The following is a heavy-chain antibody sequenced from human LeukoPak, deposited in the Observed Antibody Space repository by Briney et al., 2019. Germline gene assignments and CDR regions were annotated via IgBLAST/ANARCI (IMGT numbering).Heavy chain of an antibody. D-gene: IGHD3-3*01. Sequence: ASLKVSCKASGYTFTELYIHWVRQAPGQGLEWMGFLRTNTGGTSYAQKFQGRVTMTRDTSISTAYLELTSLTSDDTAVYFCARHNYDFDFDYWGQGTLVTVSA. CDR3: ARHNYDFDFDY. CDR1: GYTFTELY. V-gene: IGHV1-2*02. J-gene: IGHJ4*02. CDR2: LRTNTGGT.